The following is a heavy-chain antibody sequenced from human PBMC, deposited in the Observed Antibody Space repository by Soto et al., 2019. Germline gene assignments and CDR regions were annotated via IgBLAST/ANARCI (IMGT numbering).Heavy chain of an antibody. D-gene: IGHD2-15*01. V-gene: IGHV3-30*19. J-gene: IGHJ3*02. Sequence: GGSLRLSCAASGFTFSSYGMHWVRQAPGKGLEWVAVIWYDGSNKYYADSVKGRFTISRDNSKNTLYLQMNSLRAEDTAVYYCARETYSSSSVVVVVAARDLGAFDIWGQGTMVTVSS. CDR2: IWYDGSNK. CDR1: GFTFSSYG. CDR3: ARETYSSSSVVVVVAARDLGAFDI.